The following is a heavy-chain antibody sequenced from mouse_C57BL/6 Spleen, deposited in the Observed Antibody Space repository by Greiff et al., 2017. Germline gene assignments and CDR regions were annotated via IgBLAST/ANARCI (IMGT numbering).Heavy chain of an antibody. Sequence: EVQVVESGPELVKPGASVKISCKASGYSFTGYYMNWVKQSPEKSLEWIGEINPSTGGTTYNQKFKAKATLTVDKSSSTAYMQLKSLTSEDSAVYYCARDWDQGSFDYWGQGTTLTVSS. CDR2: INPSTGGT. J-gene: IGHJ2*01. CDR3: ARDWDQGSFDY. D-gene: IGHD4-1*01. V-gene: IGHV1-42*01. CDR1: GYSFTGYY.